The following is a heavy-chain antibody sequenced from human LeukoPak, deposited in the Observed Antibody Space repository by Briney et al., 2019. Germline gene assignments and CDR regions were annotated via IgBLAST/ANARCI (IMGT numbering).Heavy chain of an antibody. CDR1: GGSISSYY. Sequence: SGTLSLTCTVSGGSISSYYWSWIRQPPGKGLEWIGYIYYSGSTNYNPSLKSRVTISVDTSKNQFSLKLSSVTAADTAVYYCARLSVWAAAGTGAFDIWGQGTMVTVSS. CDR2: IYYSGST. D-gene: IGHD6-13*01. CDR3: ARLSVWAAAGTGAFDI. J-gene: IGHJ3*02. V-gene: IGHV4-59*08.